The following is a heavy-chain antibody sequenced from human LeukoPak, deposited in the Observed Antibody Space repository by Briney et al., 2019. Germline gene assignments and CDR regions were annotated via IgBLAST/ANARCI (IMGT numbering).Heavy chain of an antibody. J-gene: IGHJ4*02. D-gene: IGHD3-22*01. CDR2: IYYSGST. Sequence: SETLSLTCTVSGGSISSSSYYWGWIRQPPGKGLEWIGSIYYSGSTYYNPSLKSRVTISVDTSKNQFSLKLSSVTAADTAVYYCAREQAYYYDSSGYTEDFDYWGQGTLVTVSS. V-gene: IGHV4-39*07. CDR3: AREQAYYYDSSGYTEDFDY. CDR1: GGSISSSSYY.